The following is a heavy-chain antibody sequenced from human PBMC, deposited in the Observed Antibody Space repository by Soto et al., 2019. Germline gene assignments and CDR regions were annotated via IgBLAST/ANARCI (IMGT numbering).Heavy chain of an antibody. J-gene: IGHJ3*02. Sequence: QVQLVQSGAEVKKPGSSVKVSCKGSGGTFSSYAISWVRQAPGQGLEWTGGIIPIFGTANDAQKFQGRVTIAADESTSTAYMELSSLRSEDTAVYYCARDRLMITFGGVGDGRWFAFDIWGQGTMVTVSS. V-gene: IGHV1-69*12. D-gene: IGHD3-16*01. CDR3: ARDRLMITFGGVGDGRWFAFDI. CDR2: IIPIFGTA. CDR1: GGTFSSYA.